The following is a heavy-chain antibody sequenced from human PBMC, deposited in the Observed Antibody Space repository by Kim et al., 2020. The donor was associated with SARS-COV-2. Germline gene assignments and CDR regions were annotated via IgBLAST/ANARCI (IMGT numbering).Heavy chain of an antibody. J-gene: IGHJ4*02. CDR2: T. Sequence: TKYAQKFKVRVTMTRDTSSSTAYMELGRLRSDDTAVYYCARGGQSLSSDYWGQGTLVTVSS. V-gene: IGHV1-2*02. CDR3: ARGGQSLSSDY. D-gene: IGHD6-19*01.